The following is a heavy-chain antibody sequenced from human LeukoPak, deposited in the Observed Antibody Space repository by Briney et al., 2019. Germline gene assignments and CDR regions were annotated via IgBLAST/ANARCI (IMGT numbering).Heavy chain of an antibody. Sequence: GGSLRLSCAASGFTFSSYSMNWVRQAPGKGLEWVSSIISSSSYIYYADSVKGRFTISRDNAKNSLYLQMNSLRAEDTAVYYCARDCPAVSGLRFLEWLNNPFDYWGQGTLVTVSS. CDR3: ARDCPAVSGLRFLEWLNNPFDY. CDR1: GFTFSSYS. CDR2: IISSSSYI. V-gene: IGHV3-21*01. D-gene: IGHD3-3*01. J-gene: IGHJ4*02.